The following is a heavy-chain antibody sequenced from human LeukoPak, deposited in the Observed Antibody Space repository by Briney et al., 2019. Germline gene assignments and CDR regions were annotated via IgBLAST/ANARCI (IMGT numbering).Heavy chain of an antibody. V-gene: IGHV3-74*01. CDR1: GFTFSNHW. Sequence: GGSLRLSCAASGFTFSNHWMNWVRQAPGMGLVWVSRINTDGSSTTYADSVKGRFTISRDNTKNTLYLQMNSLKNEDTAVYYCTKDRVWNSFDSWGQGTLVTVSS. CDR2: INTDGSST. CDR3: TKDRVWNSFDS. J-gene: IGHJ4*02. D-gene: IGHD1-1*01.